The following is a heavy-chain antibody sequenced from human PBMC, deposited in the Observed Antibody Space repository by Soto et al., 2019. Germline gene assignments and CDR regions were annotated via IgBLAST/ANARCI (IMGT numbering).Heavy chain of an antibody. Sequence: GGSLRLSCAASGFTFDDYAMHWVRQAPGKGLEWVSGISWNSGSIGYADSVKGRFTISRDNAKNSLYLQMNSLRAEDTALYYFAKGLLLWFGANDAFDIWGQGSMVTVS. CDR1: GFTFDDYA. CDR2: ISWNSGSI. D-gene: IGHD3-10*01. J-gene: IGHJ3*02. CDR3: AKGLLLWFGANDAFDI. V-gene: IGHV3-9*01.